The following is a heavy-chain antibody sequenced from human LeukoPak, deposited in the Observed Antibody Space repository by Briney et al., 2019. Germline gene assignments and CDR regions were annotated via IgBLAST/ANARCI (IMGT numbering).Heavy chain of an antibody. J-gene: IGHJ4*02. CDR1: GYTFSGYY. Sequence: SVKVSCKASGYTFSGYYLHWVRQAPGQGLQWVGWINPNSCYTHYAQMFQGRVTMTRDTSINTAYMELRRVRSDDTAVYYCAKSAQYSSAWFTGSFDYWGQGTLVAVPS. CDR3: AKSAQYSSAWFTGSFDY. V-gene: IGHV1-2*02. D-gene: IGHD6-13*01. CDR2: INPNSCYT.